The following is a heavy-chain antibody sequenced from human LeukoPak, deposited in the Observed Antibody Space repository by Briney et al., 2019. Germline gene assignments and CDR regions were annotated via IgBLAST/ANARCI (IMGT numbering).Heavy chain of an antibody. CDR2: INPDKGDT. J-gene: IGHJ4*02. CDR3: AKDSELFYYGFGTDY. V-gene: IGHV1-2*02. CDR1: GYRFTGYY. Sequence: ASVKVSCKASGYRFTGYYIHWVRQAPGQGLEWMGCINPDKGDTLYAQKLHDRVSMTRDTSVNTAYMELSSLTSDDTAVYYCAKDSELFYYGFGTDYWGQGTPVTVSS. D-gene: IGHD3-10*01.